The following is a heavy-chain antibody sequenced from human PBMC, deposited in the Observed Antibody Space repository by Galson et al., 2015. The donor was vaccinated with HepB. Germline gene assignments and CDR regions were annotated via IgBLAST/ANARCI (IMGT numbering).Heavy chain of an antibody. V-gene: IGHV3-30*03. J-gene: IGHJ4*02. CDR1: GFTFSGYG. CDR3: GRSRAGSSWYSVDY. CDR2: ISNDGSFD. D-gene: IGHD6-13*01. Sequence: SLRLSCAASGFTFSGYGMQWVRQASGKGLEWVAVISNDGSFDYSADSVKGRFTISRDNSKNTLFLLINSLRVEDSALYFCGRSRAGSSWYSVDYWGQGTLVTVSS.